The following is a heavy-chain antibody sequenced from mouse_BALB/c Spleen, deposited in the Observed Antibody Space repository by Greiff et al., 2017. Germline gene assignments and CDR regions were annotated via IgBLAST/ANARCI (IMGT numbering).Heavy chain of an antibody. D-gene: IGHD2-4*01. J-gene: IGHJ4*01. V-gene: IGHV5-6-5*01. CDR2: ISSGGST. CDR3: ARGGVYYDYDYYAMDY. Sequence: EVMLVESGGGLVKPGGSLKLSCAASGFTFSSYAMSWVRQTPEKRLEWVASISSGGSTYYPDSVKGRFTISRDNARNILYLQMSSLRSEDTAMYYCARGGVYYDYDYYAMDYWGQGTSVTVSS. CDR1: GFTFSSYA.